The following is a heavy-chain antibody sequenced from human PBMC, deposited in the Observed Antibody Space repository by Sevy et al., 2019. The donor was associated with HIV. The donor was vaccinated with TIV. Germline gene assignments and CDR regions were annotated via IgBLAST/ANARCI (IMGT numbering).Heavy chain of an antibody. CDR2: ITEDGSGR. CDR1: RFTFGSYW. J-gene: IGHJ4*01. CDR3: ARLYSSSSGRGLDN. D-gene: IGHD6-6*01. V-gene: IGHV3-7*01. Sequence: GGSLRLSCAASRFTFGSYWMTWVRQAPGKGLEWVANITEDGSGRFYVDSVRGRFTVSRDNAKKTLYLQMNNLRGEDTALYYCARLYSSSSGRGLDNWGQGALVTVSS.